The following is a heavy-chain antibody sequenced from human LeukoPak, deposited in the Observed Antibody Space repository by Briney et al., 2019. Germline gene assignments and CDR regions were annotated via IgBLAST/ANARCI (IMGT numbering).Heavy chain of an antibody. CDR1: GGSISSYY. Sequence: SETLSLTCTVSGGSISSYYWSWIRQPPGKGLEWIGYIYYSGSTNYNPSLKSRVTISVDTSKNQFSLKLSSVTAADTAVYYCARDLVNRGGIDYWGQGTLVTVSS. D-gene: IGHD1-14*01. J-gene: IGHJ4*02. CDR3: ARDLVNRGGIDY. CDR2: IYYSGST. V-gene: IGHV4-59*01.